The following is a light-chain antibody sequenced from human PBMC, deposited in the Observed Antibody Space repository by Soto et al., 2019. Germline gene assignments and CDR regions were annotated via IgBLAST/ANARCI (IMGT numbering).Light chain of an antibody. J-gene: IGKJ1*01. CDR2: GTS. Sequence: ERVITQSPTTLSVSPGERATLSCRASQSVSGNLAWYQQRPGQAPRLLIYGTSSRATGIPDRFSGSGSGTDFTLTISRLEPEDFAVYYCQQYGSSPETFGQGTKVDIK. CDR1: QSVSGN. V-gene: IGKV3-20*01. CDR3: QQYGSSPET.